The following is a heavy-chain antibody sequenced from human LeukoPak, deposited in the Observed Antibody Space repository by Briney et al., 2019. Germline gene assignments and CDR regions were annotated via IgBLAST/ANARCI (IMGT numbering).Heavy chain of an antibody. CDR1: GFTFSDYY. CDR2: ISSSSSYT. CDR3: ARDRYSYGPDY. J-gene: IGHJ4*02. Sequence: GGSLRLSCAASGFTFSDYYMSWIRQAPGKGLEWVSYISSSSSYTNYADPVKGRFTISRDNAKNSLYLQMNSLRAEGTAVYYCARDRYSYGPDYWGQGTLVTVSS. D-gene: IGHD5-18*01. V-gene: IGHV3-11*05.